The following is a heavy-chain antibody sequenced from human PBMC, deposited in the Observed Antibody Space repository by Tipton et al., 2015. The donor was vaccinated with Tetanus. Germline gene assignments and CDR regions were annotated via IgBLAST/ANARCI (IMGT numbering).Heavy chain of an antibody. Sequence: SLRLSCAASGFTFSNAWMSWVRQAPGKGLEWVGRIKSKTDGGTTDYAAPVKGRFTISRDDSKNTLYLQMNSLKTEDTAVYYCTTSKDGDYVSYYGMDVWGQGTTVTVSS. CDR1: GFTFSNAW. V-gene: IGHV3-15*01. CDR3: TTSKDGDYVSYYGMDV. J-gene: IGHJ6*02. D-gene: IGHD4-17*01. CDR2: IKSKTDGGTT.